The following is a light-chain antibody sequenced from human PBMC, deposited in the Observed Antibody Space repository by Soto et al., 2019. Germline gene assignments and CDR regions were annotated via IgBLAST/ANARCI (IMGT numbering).Light chain of an antibody. J-gene: IGKJ4*01. Sequence: EIVLMQSPGTLSLSPGERATLSCRASQSVSNNYVAWYQQKPGQAPRLLIAGASSRPTGIPDRFSGSGSETDFTLTISRLEPEDFAVYYCQQYGSSPPLTFGGGTKVEIK. CDR2: GAS. CDR3: QQYGSSPPLT. V-gene: IGKV3-20*01. CDR1: QSVSNNY.